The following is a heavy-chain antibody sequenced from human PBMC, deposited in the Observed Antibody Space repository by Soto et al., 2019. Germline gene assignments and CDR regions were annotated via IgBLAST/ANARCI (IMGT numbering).Heavy chain of an antibody. V-gene: IGHV3-23*01. CDR3: AKDTRYADYGRWFDS. J-gene: IGHJ5*01. Sequence: EVHLLESGGGLVQPGGSLRLSCTASGFTFSSYAMTWVRQAPGRGLEGVAGITASGGRTFYADSVKGRFTISRDNSRSTLYLQMNSLRAEDTAVYYCAKDTRYADYGRWFDSWGQGTLVTVSS. CDR2: ITASGGRT. CDR1: GFTFSSYA. D-gene: IGHD4-17*01.